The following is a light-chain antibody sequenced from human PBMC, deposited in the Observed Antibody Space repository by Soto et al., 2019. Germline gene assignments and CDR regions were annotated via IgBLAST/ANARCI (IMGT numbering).Light chain of an antibody. CDR1: QSISSY. Sequence: EIVLTQSPATLSLSPGERATLSCRASQSISSYLAWYQQKPGQAPRLLIYDASNRATGIPARFSGSGSGTDFTLTISSLELEDFGVYYCQQRSNWPPITFGQGTRLEIK. V-gene: IGKV3-11*01. J-gene: IGKJ5*01. CDR3: QQRSNWPPIT. CDR2: DAS.